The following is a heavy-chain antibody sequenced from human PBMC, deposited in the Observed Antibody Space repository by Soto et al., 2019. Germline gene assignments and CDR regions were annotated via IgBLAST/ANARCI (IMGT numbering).Heavy chain of an antibody. V-gene: IGHV3-9*02. CDR3: TEDILPGGADV. CDR2: IHWNNGAT. Sequence: SLRLSCVASAFSSHHHAIHWVRQGPGKGLEWVSGIHWNNGATGYADSVKGRFTIFKDNVKNSVYLQMNSLRTDDTAFYYCTEDILPGGADVWGQGTTVPVSS. J-gene: IGHJ6*02. D-gene: IGHD3-16*01. CDR1: AFSSHHHA.